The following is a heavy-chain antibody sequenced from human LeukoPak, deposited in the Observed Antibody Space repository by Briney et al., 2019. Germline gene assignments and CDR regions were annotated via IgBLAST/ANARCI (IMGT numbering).Heavy chain of an antibody. Sequence: SETLSLTCTVSGNSVNSRDFYWNWIRQPPGKGLERLGEVYYSGSSYSNPSLRSRLTLSLDMSKNQFSLRVTSMSAADTAVYFCARRLSWGEYRFDYWGQGTLVTVSS. J-gene: IGHJ4*02. CDR2: VYYSGSS. V-gene: IGHV4-30-4*01. CDR1: GNSVNSRDFY. CDR3: ARRLSWGEYRFDY. D-gene: IGHD3-16*01.